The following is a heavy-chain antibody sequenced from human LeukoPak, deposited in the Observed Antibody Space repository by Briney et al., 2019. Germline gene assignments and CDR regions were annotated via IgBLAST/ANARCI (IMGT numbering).Heavy chain of an antibody. CDR3: AKDFNWGWDY. V-gene: IGHV3-30*02. J-gene: IGHJ4*02. D-gene: IGHD7-27*01. Sequence: GGSLRLSCAASGFTYSSHGMHWVRQAPGKGLEWVAYVLSDGSRKYYADSVKGRFTISRDDSKNTLFLQMNSLRPEDTALYYCAKDFNWGWDYWGQGTLVTVSS. CDR2: VLSDGSRK. CDR1: GFTYSSHG.